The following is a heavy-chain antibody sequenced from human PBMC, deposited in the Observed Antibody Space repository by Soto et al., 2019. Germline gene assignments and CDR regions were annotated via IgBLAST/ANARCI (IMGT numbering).Heavy chain of an antibody. Sequence: GGSLRLSCAASGFTFSDAWMSWVRQAPGKGLDWVGRIKSKSDGGTTDYAAAVRGRFTISRDDSKNTLYLEMNSLKTEDTAVYYCTTDLWRFHVVVGPTGYLNPWGQGTPVTVSS. CDR3: TTDLWRFHVVVGPTGYLNP. CDR2: IKSKSDGGTT. J-gene: IGHJ5*02. D-gene: IGHD2-21*01. V-gene: IGHV3-15*01. CDR1: GFTFSDAW.